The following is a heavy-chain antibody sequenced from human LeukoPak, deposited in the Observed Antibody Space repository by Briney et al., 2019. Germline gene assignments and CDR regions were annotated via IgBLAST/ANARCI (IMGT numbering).Heavy chain of an antibody. V-gene: IGHV3-21*01. CDR1: GFTFSSYS. D-gene: IGHD3-10*01. J-gene: IGHJ4*02. Sequence: GGSLRLSCAASGFTFSSYSMNWVRQAPGKGLEWVSSISSSSYIYYADSVKGRFTISRDNAKNSLYLQMNSLRAEDTAVYYCARGDYYYGSGSYWGQGTLVTVSS. CDR3: ARGDYYYGSGSY. CDR2: ISSSSYI.